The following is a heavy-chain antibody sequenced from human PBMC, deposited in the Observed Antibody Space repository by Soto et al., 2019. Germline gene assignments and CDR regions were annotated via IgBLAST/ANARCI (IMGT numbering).Heavy chain of an antibody. J-gene: IGHJ6*02. V-gene: IGHV4-31*03. CDR2: INHSGST. CDR1: GGSISSGGYY. Sequence: SETLSLTCTVSGGSISSGGYYWSWIRQHPGKGLEWIGEINHSGSTNYNPSLKSRVTISVDTSKNQFSLKLSSVTAADTAVYYCARGGRITIFGVVIIRGYGMDVWGQGTTVTVSS. CDR3: ARGGRITIFGVVIIRGYGMDV. D-gene: IGHD3-3*01.